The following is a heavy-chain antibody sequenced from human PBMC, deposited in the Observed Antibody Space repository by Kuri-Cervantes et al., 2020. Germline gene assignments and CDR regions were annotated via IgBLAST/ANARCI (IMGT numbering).Heavy chain of an antibody. CDR2: IGSISRPI. D-gene: IGHD6-13*01. J-gene: IGHJ5*01. Sequence: GESLKISCAASGFAFSSYVTTWVRKAPGKGLEWLPYIGSISRPIFYADSVKGRFTISRDNAKNSLYLQMYSLRDEDTAMYYCARGEGSSWFYFWGQGTLVTGSS. V-gene: IGHV3-48*02. CDR1: GFAFSSYV. CDR3: ARGEGSSWFYF.